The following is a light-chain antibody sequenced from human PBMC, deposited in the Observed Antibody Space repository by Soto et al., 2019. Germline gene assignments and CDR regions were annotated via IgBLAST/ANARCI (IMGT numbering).Light chain of an antibody. CDR3: QQSYSTPWT. V-gene: IGKV1-39*01. CDR2: TVS. CDR1: QSIRTY. Sequence: DIQMTQSPASLSASVGDRVTITCRASQSIRTYLNWYQQKPGKAPNLLIYTVSNSQSGVSSRFTGSGSGTDFTLTISSLQPEDFATYFCQQSYSTPWTFGQGTKVEIE. J-gene: IGKJ1*01.